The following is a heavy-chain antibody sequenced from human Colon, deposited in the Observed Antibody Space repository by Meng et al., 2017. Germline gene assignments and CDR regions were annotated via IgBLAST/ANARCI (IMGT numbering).Heavy chain of an antibody. D-gene: IGHD2-15*01. CDR1: GFTFSGST. CDR3: TRYEWAQDGIS. Sequence: EVQVVECGGGWVQPGGSLKLSCAASGFTFSGSTMNWVRQASGKGLEWVGRIRSKADSYATTYAASVKGRFSISRDDSKNTAYLQMDSLKTEDTAVYYCTRYEWAQDGISWGQGTLVTVSS. J-gene: IGHJ5*02. V-gene: IGHV3-73*02. CDR2: IRSKADSYAT.